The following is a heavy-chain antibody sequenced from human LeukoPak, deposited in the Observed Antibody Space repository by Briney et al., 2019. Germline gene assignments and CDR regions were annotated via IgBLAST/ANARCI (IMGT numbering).Heavy chain of an antibody. CDR2: ISISGSTI. Sequence: PGGSLRLSCAPSGFTSTIYEMNWVRQAPGKGLEWVSYISISGSTIYYADSVKGRFNITRDNAKNSLYLQMNNLSGEDTAVYYCARDSSDGGTSNRQSDYWGQGTLVTVSS. CDR1: GFTSTIYE. V-gene: IGHV3-48*03. CDR3: ARDSSDGGTSNRQSDY. J-gene: IGHJ4*02. D-gene: IGHD3-16*01.